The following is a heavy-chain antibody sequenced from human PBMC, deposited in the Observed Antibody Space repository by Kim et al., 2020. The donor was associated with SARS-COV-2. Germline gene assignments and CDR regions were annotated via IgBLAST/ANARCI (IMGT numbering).Heavy chain of an antibody. J-gene: IGHJ6*02. V-gene: IGHV4-59*08. D-gene: IGHD3-9*01. Sequence: SETLSLTCTVSGGSISSYYWSWIRQPPGKGLEWIGYIYYSGSTNYNPSLKSRVTISVDTSKNQFSLKLSSVTAADTAVYYCARHIWTQHYYGMDVWGQGTTVTVSS. CDR2: IYYSGST. CDR1: GGSISSYY. CDR3: ARHIWTQHYYGMDV.